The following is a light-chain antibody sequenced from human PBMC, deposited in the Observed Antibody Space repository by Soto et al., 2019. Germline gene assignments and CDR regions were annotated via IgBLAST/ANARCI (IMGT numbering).Light chain of an antibody. V-gene: IGKV3-20*01. J-gene: IGKJ1*01. CDR1: QTGSNRY. CDR3: QHYGYLQWT. CDR2: GVS. Sequence: IVLTQSPGTLSLSPGERATLSCRASQTGSNRYLAWYQQKSGQAPRLLIYGVSTRATGIPERFSGSGSGTEFALTISRLEPEDFAVYICQHYGYLQWTFGRGTKVEIK.